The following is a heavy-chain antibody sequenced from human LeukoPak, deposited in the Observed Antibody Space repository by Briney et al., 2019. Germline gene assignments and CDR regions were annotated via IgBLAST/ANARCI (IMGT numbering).Heavy chain of an antibody. D-gene: IGHD6-6*01. Sequence: SETLSLTCAVSGGTIKSYYWSWIRQPPGKGLEWIGEINHSGSTNYNPSLKSRVTISVDTSKNQFSLKLSSVTAADTAVYYCARESSNYYMDVWGKGTTVTVSS. CDR2: INHSGST. CDR3: ARESSNYYMDV. J-gene: IGHJ6*03. V-gene: IGHV4-34*01. CDR1: GGTIKSYY.